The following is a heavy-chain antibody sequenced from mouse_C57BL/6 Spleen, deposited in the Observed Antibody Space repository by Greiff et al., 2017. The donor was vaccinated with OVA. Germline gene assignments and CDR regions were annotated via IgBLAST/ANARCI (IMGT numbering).Heavy chain of an antibody. J-gene: IGHJ3*01. CDR3: ASPPYYGSSWGWFAY. D-gene: IGHD1-1*01. Sequence: QVQLQQPGAELVRPGTSVKLSCKASGYTFTSYWMHWVKQRPGQGLEWIGVIDPSDSYTNYNQKFKGKATLTVDTSSSTAYMQLSSLTSEDSAVYYCASPPYYGSSWGWFAYWGQGTLVTVSA. CDR2: IDPSDSYT. CDR1: GYTFTSYW. V-gene: IGHV1-59*01.